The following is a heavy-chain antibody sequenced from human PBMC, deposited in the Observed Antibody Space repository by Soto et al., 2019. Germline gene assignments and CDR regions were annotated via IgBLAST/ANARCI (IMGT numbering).Heavy chain of an antibody. V-gene: IGHV3-23*01. CDR2: ISGSGGTT. J-gene: IGHJ1*01. CDR3: AKDQAAAGTISRYFQH. Sequence: EVQLLESGGGLVQPEGSLRLSCAASGFSFSTYAMSWVRQAPGKGLEWVSGISGSGGTTYYADSVEGRFTISRDNSKNTLYLQVNSLRAEDTAVYYCAKDQAAAGTISRYFQHWGQGTLVTVSS. CDR1: GFSFSTYA. D-gene: IGHD6-13*01.